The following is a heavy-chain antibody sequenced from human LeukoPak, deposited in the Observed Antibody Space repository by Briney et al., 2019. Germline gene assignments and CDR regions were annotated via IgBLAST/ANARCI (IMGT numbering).Heavy chain of an antibody. V-gene: IGHV3-9*01. CDR3: AKNPDEGLVVVPAAPGFDI. D-gene: IGHD2-2*01. Sequence: GRSLRLSCAASGFTFDDYAMHWVRQAPGKGLEWVSGISWNSGSIGYADSAKGRFTISRDNSKNMLYLQMNSLRAEDTAVYYCAKNPDEGLVVVPAAPGFDIWGQGTMVTVSS. CDR1: GFTFDDYA. J-gene: IGHJ3*02. CDR2: ISWNSGSI.